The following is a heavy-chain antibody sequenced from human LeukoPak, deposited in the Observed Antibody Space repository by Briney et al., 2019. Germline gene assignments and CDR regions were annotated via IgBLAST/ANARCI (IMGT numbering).Heavy chain of an antibody. D-gene: IGHD3-22*01. CDR1: GLTSSIYS. Sequence: GGSLRLSCAASGLTSSIYSMNWVRQAPGKGLEWVSSISSSSSYIYYAHSVKGRFTLSRDNAKNSLYLQMNSLRAEDTAVYYCAKDMYYDSSGPVFDYWGQGTLVTVSS. V-gene: IGHV3-21*01. CDR3: AKDMYYDSSGPVFDY. CDR2: ISSSSSYI. J-gene: IGHJ4*02.